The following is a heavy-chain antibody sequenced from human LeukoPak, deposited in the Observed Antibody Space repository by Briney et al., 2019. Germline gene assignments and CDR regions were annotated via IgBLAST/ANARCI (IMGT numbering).Heavy chain of an antibody. Sequence: GGSLRLSCAASGFTFDDYTMHWVRQAPGKGLEWVSLISWDGGSTYYADSVKGRFTISRDNSKNSLYLQMNSLRTEDTALYYCATSIHVTLDYWGQGTLVTVSS. CDR1: GFTFDDYT. CDR3: ATSIHVTLDY. V-gene: IGHV3-43*01. CDR2: ISWDGGST. D-gene: IGHD2-21*02. J-gene: IGHJ4*02.